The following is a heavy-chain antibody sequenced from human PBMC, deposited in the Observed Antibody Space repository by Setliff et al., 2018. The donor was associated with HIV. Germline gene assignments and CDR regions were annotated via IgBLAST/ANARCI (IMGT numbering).Heavy chain of an antibody. CDR2: IHHSGST. V-gene: IGHV4-39*01. CDR1: GGSISSDNYY. Sequence: PSETLSLTCAVSGGSISSDNYYWGWIRHHPGKGLEWIATIHHSGSTYYSPSLKSRLTISVDTSKNEFYLSLSSVTAADSGVYYCARLPADLVRGLTIYLPPDFWGQGTLVTVSS. CDR3: ARLPADLVRGLTIYLPPDF. J-gene: IGHJ4*02. D-gene: IGHD3-10*01.